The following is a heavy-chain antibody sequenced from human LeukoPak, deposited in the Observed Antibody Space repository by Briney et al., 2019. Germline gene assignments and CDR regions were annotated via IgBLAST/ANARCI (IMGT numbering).Heavy chain of an antibody. D-gene: IGHD1-26*01. CDR3: ARDTLSGSYKLDY. Sequence: SVKVSCKASGGTFSSYAISWVLQAPGQGLEWMGRIIPIFGTANYAQKFQGRVTITTDESTSTAYMELRSLRSDDTAVYYCARDTLSGSYKLDYWGQGTLVTVSS. CDR2: IIPIFGTA. V-gene: IGHV1-69*05. J-gene: IGHJ4*02. CDR1: GGTFSSYA.